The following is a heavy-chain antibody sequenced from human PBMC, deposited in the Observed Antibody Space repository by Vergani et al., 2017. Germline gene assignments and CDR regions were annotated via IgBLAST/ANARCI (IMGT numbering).Heavy chain of an antibody. CDR3: ARRADGGNRPPYYFDY. D-gene: IGHD4-23*01. V-gene: IGHV5-51*01. CDR2: IYPGDSDT. J-gene: IGHJ4*02. CDR1: GYSFTSYW. Sequence: EVQLVQSGAEVKKPGESLKISCKGSGYSFTSYWIGWARQMPGKGLEWMGIIYPGDSDTRYSPAFQGQVTISADKSISTAYLQWSSLKASDTAMYYCARRADGGNRPPYYFDYWGQGTLVTVSS.